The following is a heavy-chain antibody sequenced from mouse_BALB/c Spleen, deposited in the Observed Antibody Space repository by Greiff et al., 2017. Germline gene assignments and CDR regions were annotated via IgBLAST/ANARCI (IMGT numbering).Heavy chain of an antibody. V-gene: IGHV5-6-4*01. CDR1: GFTFSSYA. CDR3: TRVRITTGYYFDY. J-gene: IGHJ2*01. CDR2: ISSGGSYT. Sequence: EVQGVESGGGLVKPGGSLKLSCAASGFTFSSYAMSWVRQTPEKRLEWVATISSGGSYTYYPDSVKGRFTISRDNAKNTLYLQMSSLKSEDTAMYYCTRVRITTGYYFDYWGQGTTLTVSS. D-gene: IGHD2-4*01.